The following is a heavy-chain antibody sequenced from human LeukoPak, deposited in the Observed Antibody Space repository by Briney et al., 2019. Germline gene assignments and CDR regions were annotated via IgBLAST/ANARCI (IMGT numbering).Heavy chain of an antibody. J-gene: IGHJ4*02. CDR3: ARDGRPSY. V-gene: IGHV3-7*05. Sequence: GGSLRLSCAASGFTFSNSWMSWVRQALGKGLEWVASIKQDGSEKYYVDSVKGRFTISRDNAKNSLYLQMNSLRGEDTAVYYCARDGRPSYWGQGTLVTVSS. CDR2: IKQDGSEK. CDR1: GFTFSNSW.